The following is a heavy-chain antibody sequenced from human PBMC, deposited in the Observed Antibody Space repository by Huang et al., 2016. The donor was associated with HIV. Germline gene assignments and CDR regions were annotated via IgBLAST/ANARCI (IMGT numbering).Heavy chain of an antibody. D-gene: IGHD2-15*01. J-gene: IGHJ4*02. CDR3: AKESRWFSDFDH. Sequence: QVHLVESGGGVVQPGGSLRLSCAASGFKLSGFGMQWVRQAPGKGLGWVAVISYDGRSQFYTDSVKGRFTISRDNSDNTLSLQMKGLRPDDTAVYYCAKESRWFSDFDHWGQGVLVSVSS. V-gene: IGHV3-30*18. CDR2: ISYDGRSQ. CDR1: GFKLSGFG.